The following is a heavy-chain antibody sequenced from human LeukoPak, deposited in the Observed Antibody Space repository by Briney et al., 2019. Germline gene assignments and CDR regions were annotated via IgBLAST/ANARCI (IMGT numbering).Heavy chain of an antibody. CDR1: GYTLTELS. J-gene: IGHJ4*02. CDR2: FDPEDGET. D-gene: IGHD3-3*01. Sequence: GASVKVSCKVSGYTLTELSMHWVRQAPGKGLEWMGGFDPEDGETIYAQKFQGRVTMTEDTSTDTAYMELSSLRSEDTAVYYCATVARGAEITIFDYWGQGTLVTVSS. V-gene: IGHV1-24*01. CDR3: ATVARGAEITIFDY.